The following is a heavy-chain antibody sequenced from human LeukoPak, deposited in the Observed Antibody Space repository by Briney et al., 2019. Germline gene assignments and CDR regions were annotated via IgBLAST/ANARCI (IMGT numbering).Heavy chain of an antibody. CDR2: IYYSGST. CDR3: ARDRDPTGYFDL. D-gene: IGHD3-10*01. V-gene: IGHV4-31*03. CDR1: GGSISSGGYY. J-gene: IGHJ2*01. Sequence: SESLSLTCTVSGGSISSGGYYWSWTRQHPGKGLEWIGYIYYSGSTYYNPSLKSRVTISVDTSKNQFSLKLSSVTAADTAVYYCARDRDPTGYFDLWGRGTLVTVSS.